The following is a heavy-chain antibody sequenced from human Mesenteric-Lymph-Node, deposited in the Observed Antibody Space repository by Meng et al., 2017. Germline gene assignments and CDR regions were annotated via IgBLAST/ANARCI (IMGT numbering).Heavy chain of an antibody. CDR3: ARDPITMIRRSAFDI. D-gene: IGHD3-10*01. CDR2: ISSSSSYI. J-gene: IGHJ3*02. CDR1: GFTFSNYW. Sequence: GESLKISCAASGFTFSNYWMNWVRQAPGKGLEWVSSISSSSSYIYYADSVKGRFTISRDNAKNSLYLQMNSLRAEDTAVYYCARDPITMIRRSAFDIWGQGTMVTVSS. V-gene: IGHV3-21*01.